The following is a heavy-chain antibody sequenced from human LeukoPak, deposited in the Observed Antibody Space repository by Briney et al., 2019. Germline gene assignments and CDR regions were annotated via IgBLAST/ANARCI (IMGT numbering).Heavy chain of an antibody. CDR2: IYYSGST. CDR1: GGSISSYY. J-gene: IGHJ4*02. CDR3: AREGYSYGSSFDS. V-gene: IGHV4-59*12. D-gene: IGHD5-18*01. Sequence: SETLSLTCTVSGGSISSYYWSWIRQPPGKGLEWIGYIYYSGSTNYNPSLKSRVTISVDTSKNQFSLKLSSVTAADTAVYYCAREGYSYGSSFDSWGQGTLVTVSS.